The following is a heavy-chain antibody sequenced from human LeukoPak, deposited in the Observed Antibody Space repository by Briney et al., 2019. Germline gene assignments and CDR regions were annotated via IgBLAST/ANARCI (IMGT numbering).Heavy chain of an antibody. CDR3: ARGGGLDV. V-gene: IGHV3-7*03. CDR1: GFAFSSYW. D-gene: IGHD3-16*01. CDR2: INHNGNVN. J-gene: IGHJ6*02. Sequence: GGSMRLSCAASGFAFSSYWMNWARQAPGKGLEWVASINHNGNVNYYVDSVKGRFTISRDNAKNSLYLQMSNLRAEDTAVYFCARGGGLDVWGQGATVTVSS.